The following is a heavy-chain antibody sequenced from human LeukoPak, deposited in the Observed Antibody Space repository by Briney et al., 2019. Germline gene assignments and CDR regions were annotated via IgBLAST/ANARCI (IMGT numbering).Heavy chain of an antibody. CDR3: ATDQRYAFDY. J-gene: IGHJ4*02. CDR2: IRTTAEGAKYA. V-gene: IGHV3-48*02. CDR1: GFSFTDYP. D-gene: IGHD3-9*01. Sequence: PGGSLRHSCATSGFSFTDYPMKCVRPAPGRGLERISNIRTTAEGAKYAYYADSVKGRVTISRDDGKNTLYLHMNSLRDDDTAVYYCATDQRYAFDYWGQGILVTVSS.